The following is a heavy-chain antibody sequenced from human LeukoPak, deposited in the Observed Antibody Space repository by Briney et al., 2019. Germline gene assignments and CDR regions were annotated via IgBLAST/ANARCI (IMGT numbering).Heavy chain of an antibody. CDR2: IYSDGSA. J-gene: IGHJ4*02. V-gene: IGHV3-53*01. CDR1: GFTVRSNY. Sequence: GSLRLSRAASGFTVRSNYMNWVRQAPGKGPEWVSVIYSDGSAYYADSVKGRFTTSRDNSKNTLYLQMNSLRAEDTAVYYCARAPPGVSSGWPFDYWGQGTLVTVSS. D-gene: IGHD6-19*01. CDR3: ARAPPGVSSGWPFDY.